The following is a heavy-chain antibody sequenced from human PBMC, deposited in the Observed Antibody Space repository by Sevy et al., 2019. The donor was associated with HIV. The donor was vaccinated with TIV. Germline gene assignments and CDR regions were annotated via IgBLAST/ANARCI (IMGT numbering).Heavy chain of an antibody. V-gene: IGHV3-30-3*01. J-gene: IGHJ3*01. CDR3: ARDIAAAAGRESAFDP. D-gene: IGHD6-13*01. CDR1: GFTFSSYA. Sequence: GGSLRLSCAASGFTFSSYAMHWVRQAPGKGLEWVAVISYGGSNKYYADSVKGRFTISRDNSKNTLYLQMNSLRAEDTAVYYCARDIAAAAGRESAFDPWGQGTMVTVSS. CDR2: ISYGGSNK.